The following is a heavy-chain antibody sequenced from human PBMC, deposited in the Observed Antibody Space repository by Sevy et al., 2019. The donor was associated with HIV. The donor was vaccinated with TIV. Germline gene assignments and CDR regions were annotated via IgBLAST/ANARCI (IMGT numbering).Heavy chain of an antibody. J-gene: IGHJ5*01. D-gene: IGHD1-26*01. CDR3: AGENAWGRGYS. V-gene: IGHV4-59*08. Sequence: SETLSFTCTVSGGSITSLYWNWIRQPPGKGLEWIANIYYNGHINYNPSLKSRVTLSLDTSKNPFSLRLSSVTAADTAMYYCAGENAWGRGYSRGQGTLVTVSS. CDR1: GGSITSLY. CDR2: IYYNGHI.